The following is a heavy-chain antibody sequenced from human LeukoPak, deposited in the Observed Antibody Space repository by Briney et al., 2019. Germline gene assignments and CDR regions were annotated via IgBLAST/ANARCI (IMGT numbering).Heavy chain of an antibody. CDR2: IWYDASER. CDR1: GFTFSSHG. J-gene: IGHJ4*02. CDR3: ARWGDNKILDY. D-gene: IGHD3-16*01. V-gene: IGHV3-33*01. Sequence: PGGSLRLSCVASGFTFSSHGMHWVRQAPGKGLEWVAVIWYDASERYYADSVKGRFTISRDNSKNTLYLQMNSLRAEDTAVYYCARWGDNKILDYWGQGTLVTVSS.